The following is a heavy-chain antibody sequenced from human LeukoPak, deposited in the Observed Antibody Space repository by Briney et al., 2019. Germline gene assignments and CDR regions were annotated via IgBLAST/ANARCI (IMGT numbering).Heavy chain of an antibody. Sequence: PGGSLRLSCAVSGFKFDDYGMSWVRQAPGKGLEWVSGINWNGGRTGYADSVKGRFTISRDNAKNSLYLQMNSLRAEDTALYLCARGRYSSTWANFDYWGQGTLVTVSS. D-gene: IGHD6-13*01. V-gene: IGHV3-20*01. CDR3: ARGRYSSTWANFDY. CDR2: INWNGGRT. J-gene: IGHJ4*02. CDR1: GFKFDDYG.